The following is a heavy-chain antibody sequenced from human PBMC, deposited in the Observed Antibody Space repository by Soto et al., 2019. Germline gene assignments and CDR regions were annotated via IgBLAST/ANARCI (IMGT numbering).Heavy chain of an antibody. CDR2: ISPSTGDT. J-gene: IGHJ4*02. V-gene: IGHV3-11*05. CDR1: GFTFTDYY. CDR3: ALPTRMPGD. D-gene: IGHD2-2*01. Sequence: QVQLVESGGGLVKPGGSLRLSCVASGFTFTDYYMSWFRQAPGKGPESLSYISPSTGDTKYAVSVKGRFTISRDNAKNSIYLQMNNLRVEDTAVYYCALPTRMPGDCGQGPLVTVSS.